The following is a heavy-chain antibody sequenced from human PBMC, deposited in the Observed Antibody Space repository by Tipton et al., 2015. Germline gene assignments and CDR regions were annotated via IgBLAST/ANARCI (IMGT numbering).Heavy chain of an antibody. D-gene: IGHD3-10*01. CDR3: ARAFSDFGSGSYYDSSYFDP. V-gene: IGHV3-9*01. CDR2: ISRKSGSR. Sequence: SLRLSCAASGFTFQHYAMHWVRQAPGKGLEWVSGISRKSGSRDYAASVKGRFTISRDDAKKSLYLQMNSLRAEDTALYYCARAFSDFGSGSYYDSSYFDPRGQGTLVTVSS. J-gene: IGHJ5*02. CDR1: GFTFQHYA.